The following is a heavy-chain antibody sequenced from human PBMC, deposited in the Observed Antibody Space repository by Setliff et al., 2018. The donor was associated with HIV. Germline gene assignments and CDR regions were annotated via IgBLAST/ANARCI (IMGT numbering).Heavy chain of an antibody. CDR3: ARMYSGYDWSPAGARTRYFDY. CDR2: IYHSGST. V-gene: IGHV4-38-2*01. CDR1: GYSVSSGYY. Sequence: LSLTCAVSGYSVSSGYYWGWIRQPPGKGLEWIGSIYHSGSTYYNPSLKSRVTISVDTSRNQFSLKLSSVTAAGTAVYYCARMYSGYDWSPAGARTRYFDYWGQGTLVTVSS. D-gene: IGHD5-12*01. J-gene: IGHJ4*02.